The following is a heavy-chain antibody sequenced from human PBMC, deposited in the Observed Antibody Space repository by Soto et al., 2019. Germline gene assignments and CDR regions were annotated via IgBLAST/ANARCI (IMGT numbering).Heavy chain of an antibody. Sequence: QVQLVQSGAEVKKPGSSVKVSCKASGGTFNHYAISWVRQAPGQGLEWMGGIIPIFGSPNYAQKFQGRVTITAEESTTTSYIELSSLNSEDTAVYYCAREVEGVIIMSLEDAFEIWGQGTMVTVSS. CDR3: AREVEGVIIMSLEDAFEI. D-gene: IGHD3-3*01. V-gene: IGHV1-69*01. CDR1: GGTFNHYA. CDR2: IIPIFGSP. J-gene: IGHJ3*02.